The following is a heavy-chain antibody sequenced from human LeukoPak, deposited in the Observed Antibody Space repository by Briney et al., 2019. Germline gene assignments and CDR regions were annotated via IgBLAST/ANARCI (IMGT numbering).Heavy chain of an antibody. J-gene: IGHJ6*04. CDR1: GFTFSSYG. CDR2: IRFDGSNK. Sequence: GGSLRLSCAASGFTFSSYGMHWVRQAPGKGLEWVTFIRFDGSNKYYSDSVKGRFTISRDNSKNTLYLQMNSLRAEDTAVYYCARNRYMDVWGRGTRVTVSS. V-gene: IGHV3-30*02. CDR3: ARNRYMDV.